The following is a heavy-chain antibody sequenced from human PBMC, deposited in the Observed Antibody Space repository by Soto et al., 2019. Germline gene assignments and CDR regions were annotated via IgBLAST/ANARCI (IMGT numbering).Heavy chain of an antibody. CDR2: ISHRGSV. D-gene: IGHD6-19*01. Sequence: QVLLQESGPGLVQPSGTLSLSCAVSGDSISSHYFWGWVRQPPGKGLEWVGDISHRGSVNYNPSLQSRITLSMDKSKNQSSLRLNSVTAADTAVYYCARSFGWYAIDYWGQGTLVIVSS. CDR1: GDSISSHYF. CDR3: ARSFGWYAIDY. J-gene: IGHJ4*02. V-gene: IGHV4-4*02.